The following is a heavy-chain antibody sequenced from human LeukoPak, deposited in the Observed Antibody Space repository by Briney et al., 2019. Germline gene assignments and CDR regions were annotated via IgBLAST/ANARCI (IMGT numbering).Heavy chain of an antibody. D-gene: IGHD5-12*01. CDR1: GGAISSYY. Sequence: SETLSLTCTVSGGAISSYYWSWIRQPPGKGLGWIGYIYYSGSTNYNPSLKSRVTISVDTSKNQFSLKLSSVTAADTAVYYCARCGYSGYNDYWGQGTLVTVSS. CDR3: ARCGYSGYNDY. J-gene: IGHJ4*02. CDR2: IYYSGST. V-gene: IGHV4-59*01.